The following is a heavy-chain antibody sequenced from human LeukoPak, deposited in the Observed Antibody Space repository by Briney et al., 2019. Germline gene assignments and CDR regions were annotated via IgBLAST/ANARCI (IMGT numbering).Heavy chain of an antibody. Sequence: PGGSLRLSYAASGFTFSSYEMNWVRQAPGKGLEWVSYISSSGSTIYYADSVKGRFTISRDNAKNSLYLQMNCLRAEDTAVYYCARSDYYGSGSPIDYWGQGTLVTVSS. CDR3: ARSDYYGSGSPIDY. D-gene: IGHD3-10*01. CDR1: GFTFSSYE. J-gene: IGHJ4*02. V-gene: IGHV3-48*03. CDR2: ISSSGSTI.